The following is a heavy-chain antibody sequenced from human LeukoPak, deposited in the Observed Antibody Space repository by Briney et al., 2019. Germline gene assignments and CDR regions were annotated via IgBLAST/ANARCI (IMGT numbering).Heavy chain of an antibody. V-gene: IGHV3-7*01. CDR1: GFTLSRYW. CDR2: IEEDGSEK. CDR3: ARVYGWLYSYYMDV. Sequence: GGSLRLSCAASGFTLSRYWMTWVRQAPGKGLGWVADIEEDGSEKYYVDSVKGRFTISRDNAKNSLYLQMNSLRAEDTAVYYCARVYGWLYSYYMDVWGKGTTVTVSS. J-gene: IGHJ6*03. D-gene: IGHD6-19*01.